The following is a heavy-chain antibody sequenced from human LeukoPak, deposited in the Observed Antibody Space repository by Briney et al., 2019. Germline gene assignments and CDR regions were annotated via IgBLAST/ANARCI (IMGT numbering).Heavy chain of an antibody. CDR2: IWYDGSNK. CDR3: ARAQDDILTGYIAGIDY. V-gene: IGHV3-33*08. D-gene: IGHD3-9*01. J-gene: IGHJ4*02. Sequence: PGGSLRLSCAASGFTFSSYGMHWVRQAPGKGLEWVAVIWYDGSNKYYADSVKGRFTISRDNSKNTLYLQMNSLRAEDTAVYYCARAQDDILTGYIAGIDYWGQGTLVTVSS. CDR1: GFTFSSYG.